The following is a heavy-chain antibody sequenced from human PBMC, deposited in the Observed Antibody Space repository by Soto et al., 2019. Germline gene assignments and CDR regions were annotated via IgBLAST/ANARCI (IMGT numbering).Heavy chain of an antibody. J-gene: IGHJ4*02. V-gene: IGHV4-39*01. Sequence: SGTLSLTCSIPGGSIKRTIFYWGWIRQAPGKGLEGIATVHYSGSTYYTPPLKHRVTISADTSQNQFSLRLNSVTAANTAVYYCARQHYYDSSGYYTWNWGQGILVT. CDR1: GGSIKRTIFY. CDR3: ARQHYYDSSGYYTWN. D-gene: IGHD3-22*01. CDR2: VHYSGST.